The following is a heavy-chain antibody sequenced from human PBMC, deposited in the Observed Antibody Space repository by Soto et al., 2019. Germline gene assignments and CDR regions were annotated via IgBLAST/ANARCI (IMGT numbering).Heavy chain of an antibody. CDR2: FNSDGSST. J-gene: IGHJ4*02. Sequence: GGSLRLSCAASGFSFSSYWMHWVRQAPGKGLVWVSRFNSDGSSTIYADSVKGRFTISRDNAKNTLHLQMNSLRAEDTAVYYCAKSSLGTSGWQFDYWGQGTLVTVSS. V-gene: IGHV3-74*01. D-gene: IGHD6-19*01. CDR3: AKSSLGTSGWQFDY. CDR1: GFSFSSYW.